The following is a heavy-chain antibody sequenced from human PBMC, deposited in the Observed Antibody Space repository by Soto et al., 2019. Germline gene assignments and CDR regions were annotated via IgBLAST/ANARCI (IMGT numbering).Heavy chain of an antibody. D-gene: IGHD3-22*01. CDR1: GGSISSGDYY. CDR3: ARVPYHYDSSGYYLDY. J-gene: IGHJ4*02. Sequence: SETLSLTCTVSGGSISSGDYYWSWVRQPPGKGLEWIGYIYHGGSTNYNPSLKGRVTISIDKSKNQFSLRLSSVTAADSAIYYCARVPYHYDSSGYYLDYWGQGTLVTVSS. V-gene: IGHV4-30-4*01. CDR2: IYHGGST.